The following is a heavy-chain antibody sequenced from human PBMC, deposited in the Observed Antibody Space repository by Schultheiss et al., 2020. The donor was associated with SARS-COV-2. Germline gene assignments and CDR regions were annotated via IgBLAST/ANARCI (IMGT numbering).Heavy chain of an antibody. J-gene: IGHJ1*01. CDR2: IYNSGST. Sequence: SETLSLSCSVTGASMNRNYWSWIRQSPGKGLEWIGYIYNSGSTNVNSSLKSRVTMSVDTSKNQFFLQLTSVTAADTAVYYCARGGHYYDSSGYYYQHWGQGTLVTVSS. CDR3: ARGGHYYDSSGYYYQH. V-gene: IGHV4-59*01. D-gene: IGHD3-22*01. CDR1: GASMNRNY.